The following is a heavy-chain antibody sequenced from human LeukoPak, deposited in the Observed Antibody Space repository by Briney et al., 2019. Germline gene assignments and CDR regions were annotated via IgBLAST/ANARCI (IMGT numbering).Heavy chain of an antibody. CDR2: INHSGST. Sequence: KTSETLSLTCAVYGGSFSGYYWSWIRQPPGKGLEWIGEINHSGSTNYNPSLKSRVTISVDTSKNQFSLKLSSVTAADTAVYYCARVGDDSSGYYYLRAFDIWGQGTMVTVSS. CDR1: GGSFSGYY. D-gene: IGHD3-22*01. V-gene: IGHV4-34*01. CDR3: ARVGDDSSGYYYLRAFDI. J-gene: IGHJ3*02.